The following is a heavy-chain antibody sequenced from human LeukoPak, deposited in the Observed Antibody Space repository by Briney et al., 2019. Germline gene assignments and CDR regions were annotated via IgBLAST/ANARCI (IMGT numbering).Heavy chain of an antibody. D-gene: IGHD3-3*01. V-gene: IGHV3-7*01. CDR2: IKKDENEI. CDR3: ARLWGDVTIFDY. CDR1: GFTFSSYS. J-gene: IGHJ4*02. Sequence: GGSLRLSCAASGFTFSSYSMNWVRQAPGKGLEWVASIKKDENEIHYVDSVRGRFTVSRDNAKSTLYLQTDSLRDEDTAVYYCARLWGDVTIFDYWGQGTLVTVSS.